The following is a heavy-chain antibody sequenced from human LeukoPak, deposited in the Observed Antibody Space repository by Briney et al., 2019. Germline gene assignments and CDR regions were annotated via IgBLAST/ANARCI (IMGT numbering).Heavy chain of an antibody. CDR3: VLSHSYGYHFDY. CDR2: ISYDGSNK. D-gene: IGHD5-18*01. Sequence: PGGSLRLSCAASGFTFNSDAMHWVRQAPGKGLEWVTFISYDGSNKKYADSVKGRFTISRDNSKNTLYLQMNSLRAEDTAVYYCVLSHSYGYHFDYWGQGTLVTVSS. CDR1: GFTFNSDA. V-gene: IGHV3-30-3*01. J-gene: IGHJ4*02.